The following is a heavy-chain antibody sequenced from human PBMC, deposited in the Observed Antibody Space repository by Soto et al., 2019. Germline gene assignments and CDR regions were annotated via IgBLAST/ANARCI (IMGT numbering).Heavy chain of an antibody. CDR3: ARRTWVLHFGYYYYYMDV. J-gene: IGHJ6*03. CDR1: GGSISSYY. CDR2: IYYSGST. D-gene: IGHD1-26*01. V-gene: IGHV4-59*08. Sequence: NPSETLSLTCTVSGGSISSYYWSWIRQPPGKGLEWIGYIYYSGSTNYNPSLKSRVTISVDTSKNQFSLKLSSVTAADTAVYYCARRTWVLHFGYYYYYMDVWGKGTTVTVSS.